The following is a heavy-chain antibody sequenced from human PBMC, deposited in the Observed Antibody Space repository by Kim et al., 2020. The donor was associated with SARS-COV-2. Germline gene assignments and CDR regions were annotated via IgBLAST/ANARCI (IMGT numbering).Heavy chain of an antibody. J-gene: IGHJ5*02. Sequence: GGSLRLSCAASGSTFSQYAMHWVRQAPGRGLEWVAFISYDGNNQFYADSVKGRFTISRDNSEHTLFLQLNGLRGEDTAVYYCARPLYFYGDYARGFRSWGRGTRVVVSS. V-gene: IGHV3-30*03. CDR2: ISYDGNNQ. CDR1: GSTFSQYA. D-gene: IGHD4-17*01. CDR3: ARPLYFYGDYARGFRS.